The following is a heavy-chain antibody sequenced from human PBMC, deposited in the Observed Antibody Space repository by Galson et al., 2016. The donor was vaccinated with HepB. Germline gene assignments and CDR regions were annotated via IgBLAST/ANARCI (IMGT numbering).Heavy chain of an antibody. CDR1: GFSLSTSGVG. Sequence: PALVKPTQTLTLTCTFSGFSLSTSGVGVGWIRXPPGKALEWLALIYWDDXXRYSPTXKSRLPITKDTPKNQVVLTMTNTDPVDTATYYCAHSVTFGGVARRFDYWGQGTLVTLSS. CDR2: IYWDDXX. CDR3: AHSVTFGGVARRFDY. V-gene: IGHV2-5*02. J-gene: IGHJ4*02. D-gene: IGHD3-16*01.